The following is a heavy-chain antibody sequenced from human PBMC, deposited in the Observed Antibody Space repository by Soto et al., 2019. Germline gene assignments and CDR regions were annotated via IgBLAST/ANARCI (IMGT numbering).Heavy chain of an antibody. Sequence: SETLSLNCNVSGGSMSGYYWNWIRQPPGKGLEWIGYMYPSGTTRYNPSLKSRVSISMETSKNHFTLKLSSVNAADTAVYYCAREYCTAYGSQQVHWGQGTPFTVSS. CDR2: MYPSGTT. D-gene: IGHD2-8*02. J-gene: IGHJ1*01. V-gene: IGHV4-59*01. CDR3: AREYCTAYGSQQVH. CDR1: GGSMSGYY.